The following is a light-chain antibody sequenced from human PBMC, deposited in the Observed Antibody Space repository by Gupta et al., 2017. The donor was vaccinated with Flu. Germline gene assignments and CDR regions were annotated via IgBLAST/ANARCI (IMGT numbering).Light chain of an antibody. Sequence: EIVLTQSPATLSLAPGERATLSCRASQSVTTYLAWYQQKPGQAPRLLIYDTSNRDTGIPARFSGRGFGKYLALTSSSREQEDFARYYSQQRSSWPPFTFGHGTSVDIK. CDR1: QSVTTY. CDR2: DTS. CDR3: QQRSSWPPFT. J-gene: IGKJ3*01. V-gene: IGKV3-11*01.